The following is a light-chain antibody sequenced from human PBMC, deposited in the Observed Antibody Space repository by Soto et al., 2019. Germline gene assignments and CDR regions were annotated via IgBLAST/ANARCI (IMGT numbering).Light chain of an antibody. J-gene: IGKJ2*01. CDR2: GVS. CDR1: QSISSSY. Sequence: DIVLTQSPGTLSLSPGERATLSCRASQSISSSYLAWYQQKPGQAPRLLIHGVSTRATGIPDRFSGSGSGTDFTLTISRLEPEDFAVYYCQQYVTSPYIFGQGT. V-gene: IGKV3-20*01. CDR3: QQYVTSPYI.